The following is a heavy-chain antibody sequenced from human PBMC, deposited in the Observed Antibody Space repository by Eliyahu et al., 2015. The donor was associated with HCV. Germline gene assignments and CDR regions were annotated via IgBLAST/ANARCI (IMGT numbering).Heavy chain of an antibody. V-gene: IGHV4-61*02. CDR3: ARVPGYDSYWYDF. CDR1: GDSISXDTFY. J-gene: IGHJ5*01. CDR2: VYRSGST. D-gene: IGHD3-22*01. Sequence: QVQLQESGPGLVKPSQTLSLTCTVSGDSISXDTFYWHWXRQPAGKGLEWVGRVYRSGSTHYNPSLKSRVAISVDTSNNQFSLKLTSVTAADTAVYYCARVPGYDSYWYDFWGQGTLVTVSS.